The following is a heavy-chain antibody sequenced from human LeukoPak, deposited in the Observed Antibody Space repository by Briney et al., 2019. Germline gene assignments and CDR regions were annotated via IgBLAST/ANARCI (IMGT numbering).Heavy chain of an antibody. D-gene: IGHD4-23*01. CDR2: LIVGNGNQ. CDR1: GFVFSSYS. V-gene: IGHV3-48*01. Sequence: AGGSLRLSCAASGFVFSSYSMNWVRQAPGKGLEWVSFLIVGNGNQHYADSVKGRFTISRDDAKNSLYLQMNSLRAEDTAVYYCARDRNGGSFDYWGQGALVPVSS. J-gene: IGHJ4*02. CDR3: ARDRNGGSFDY.